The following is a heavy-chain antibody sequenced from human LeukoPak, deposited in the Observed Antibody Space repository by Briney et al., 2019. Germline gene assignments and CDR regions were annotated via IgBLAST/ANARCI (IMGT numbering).Heavy chain of an antibody. CDR1: GYTFTSYD. CDR2: MNPNSGNT. V-gene: IGHV1-8*01. D-gene: IGHD2-15*01. Sequence: ASVKVSCKASGYTFTSYDINWVRQATGQGLEWMGWMNPNSGNTGYAQKFQGRVTMTRNTSISTAYMELSSLRSEDTAVYYCARVGCSGGSCYSDFDYWGQGTLVTVSS. J-gene: IGHJ4*02. CDR3: ARVGCSGGSCYSDFDY.